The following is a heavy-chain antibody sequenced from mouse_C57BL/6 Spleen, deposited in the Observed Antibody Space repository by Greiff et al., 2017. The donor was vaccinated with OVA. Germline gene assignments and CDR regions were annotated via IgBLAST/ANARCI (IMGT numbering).Heavy chain of an antibody. CDR1: GYTFTDYY. J-gene: IGHJ2*01. D-gene: IGHD2-4*01. Sequence: EVKLQQPGPELVKPGASVKISCKASGYTFTDYYMNWVKQSHGKSLEWIGDINPNNGGTSYNQKFKGKATLTVDKSSSTAYMELRSLTSEDSAVYYCARGGYDYDRDYWGQGTTLTVSS. CDR3: ARGGYDYDRDY. CDR2: INPNNGGT. V-gene: IGHV1-26*01.